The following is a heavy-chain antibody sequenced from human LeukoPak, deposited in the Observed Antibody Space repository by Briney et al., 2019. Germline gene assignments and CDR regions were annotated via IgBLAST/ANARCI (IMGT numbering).Heavy chain of an antibody. CDR2: IYSGGST. CDR3: ASGIRDGYSIFDY. Sequence: PGGSLRLSCAASGFTVSSNYMSWVRQAPGKGLEWVSVIYSGGSTYYADSVKGRFTISRDNSKNTLYLQMNSLRAEDTAVYYCASGIRDGYSIFDYWGQGTLVTVSS. V-gene: IGHV3-53*01. CDR1: GFTVSSNY. D-gene: IGHD5-24*01. J-gene: IGHJ4*02.